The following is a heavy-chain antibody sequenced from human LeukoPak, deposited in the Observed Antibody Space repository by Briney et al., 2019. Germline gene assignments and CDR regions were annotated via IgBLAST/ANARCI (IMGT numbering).Heavy chain of an antibody. CDR3: ARDDGCSSTSCYTNVYYGMDV. CDR2: IIPIFGTA. J-gene: IGHJ6*02. V-gene: IGHV1-69*13. D-gene: IGHD2-2*02. CDR1: GGTFSSYA. Sequence: GASVTVSCKASGGTFSSYAISWVRQAPGQGLEWMGGIIPIFGTANYAQKFQGRVTITADESTSTAYMELSSLRSEDTAVYYCARDDGCSSTSCYTNVYYGMDVWGQGTTVTVSS.